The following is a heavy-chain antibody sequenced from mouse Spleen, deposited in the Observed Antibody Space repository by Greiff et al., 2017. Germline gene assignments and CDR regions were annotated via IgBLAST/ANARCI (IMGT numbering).Heavy chain of an antibody. V-gene: IGHV5-9*04. Sequence: EVRLVESGGGLVKRGGSLKLSCAASGFTFSSYAMSWVRQTPEKRLEWVATISSGGGNTYYPDSVKGRFTISRDNAKNTLYLQMSSLKSEDTAMYYCARHDYYGSSSFAYCGQGTLVTVSA. J-gene: IGHJ3*01. CDR1: GFTFSSYA. D-gene: IGHD1-1*01. CDR2: ISSGGGNT. CDR3: ARHDYYGSSSFAY.